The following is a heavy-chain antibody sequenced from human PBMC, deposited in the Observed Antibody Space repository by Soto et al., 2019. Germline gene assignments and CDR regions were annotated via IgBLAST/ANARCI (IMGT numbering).Heavy chain of an antibody. CDR3: ARDQVAVAGDAFDI. CDR2: ISSSGSTI. Sequence: PGWSLRLSCSASVFTFSDYYMSWIRQAPGKGLEWVSYISSSGSTIYYADSVKGRFTISRDNAKNSLYLQMNSLRAEDTAVYYCARDQVAVAGDAFDIWGQGTMVTVSS. D-gene: IGHD6-19*01. CDR1: VFTFSDYY. V-gene: IGHV3-11*01. J-gene: IGHJ3*02.